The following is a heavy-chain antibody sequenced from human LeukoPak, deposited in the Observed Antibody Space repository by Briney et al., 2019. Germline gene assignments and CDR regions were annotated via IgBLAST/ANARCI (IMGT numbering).Heavy chain of an antibody. J-gene: IGHJ3*02. Sequence: HGESLKISCKGFGYSFTKYWIGWVRQMPGKGLEWMGIIYPDYSETTYSPSFQGQVTMSVDKSINTAYLQWNSLRASDTAMYYCARHTDGNDSDAFDIWGQGTMVAVSS. D-gene: IGHD2-8*02. CDR2: IYPDYSET. CDR1: GYSFTKYW. V-gene: IGHV5-51*01. CDR3: ARHTDGNDSDAFDI.